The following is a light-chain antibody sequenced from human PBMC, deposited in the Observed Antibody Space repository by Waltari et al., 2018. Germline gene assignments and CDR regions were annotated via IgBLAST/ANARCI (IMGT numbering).Light chain of an antibody. J-gene: IGKJ1*01. V-gene: IGKV3-20*01. Sequence: IVLTQSPGTLSLSPGERDTLSCRASQSVSSSYLAWYQQKPGQAPRVLIHGASNRATGIPDRFSGSGSGTDFTLTISRLEPEDFAVYYCQQYGSSPWTFGQGTKVEIK. CDR3: QQYGSSPWT. CDR1: QSVSSSY. CDR2: GAS.